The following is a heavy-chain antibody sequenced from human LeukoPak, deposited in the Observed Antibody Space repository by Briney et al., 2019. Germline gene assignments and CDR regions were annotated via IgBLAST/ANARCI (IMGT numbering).Heavy chain of an antibody. Sequence: PSETLSLTCAVYGGSFSGYYWSWIRQPPGKGLEWIGEINHSGSTNYNPSLKGRVTISVDTSKNQFSLKLSSVTAADTAVYYCARGIVPAAVAKTFDYWGQGTLVTVSS. V-gene: IGHV4-34*01. CDR1: GGSFSGYY. CDR3: ARGIVPAAVAKTFDY. D-gene: IGHD2-2*01. CDR2: INHSGST. J-gene: IGHJ4*02.